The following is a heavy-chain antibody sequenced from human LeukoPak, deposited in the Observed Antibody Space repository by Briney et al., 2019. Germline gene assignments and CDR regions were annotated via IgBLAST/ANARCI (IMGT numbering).Heavy chain of an antibody. CDR3: ARDGYYYDSSGYYTI. D-gene: IGHD3-22*01. Sequence: ASVKVSCKASGGTFSSYAISWVRQAPGQGLEWMGGIIPIFGTANYAQKFQGRVTITADESTSTAYMELSSLRSEDTAVYYCARDGYYYDSSGYYTIWGQGPLVTVS. CDR1: GGTFSSYA. V-gene: IGHV1-69*13. J-gene: IGHJ4*02. CDR2: IIPIFGTA.